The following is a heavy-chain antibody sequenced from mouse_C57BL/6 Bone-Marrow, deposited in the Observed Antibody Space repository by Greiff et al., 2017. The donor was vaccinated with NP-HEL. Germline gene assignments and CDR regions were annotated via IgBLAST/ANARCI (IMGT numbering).Heavy chain of an antibody. J-gene: IGHJ3*01. CDR3: TTGDYYGSSYNAWFAY. CDR2: IDPENGDT. D-gene: IGHD1-1*01. Sequence: VQLQQSGAELVRPGASVKLSCTASGFNIKDDYMHWVKQRPEQGLEWIGWIDPENGDTEYASKFQGKATITADTSSNTAYLQLSSLTSEDTAVYYCTTGDYYGSSYNAWFAYWGQGTLVTVSA. V-gene: IGHV14-4*01. CDR1: GFNIKDDY.